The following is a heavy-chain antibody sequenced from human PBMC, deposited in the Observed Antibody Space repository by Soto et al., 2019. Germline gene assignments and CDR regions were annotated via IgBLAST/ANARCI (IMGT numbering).Heavy chain of an antibody. V-gene: IGHV4-39*07. J-gene: IGHJ4*02. CDR1: GGSISSSSFH. CDR2: INHSGST. Sequence: SETLSLTCTVSGGSISSSSFHWTWIRQPPGTGLEWIGQINHSGSTNYNPSLKSRVTISVDTSKNQFSLKLTSVTAADTAVYYCARDKITGLFDYWGQGTLVTVSS. CDR3: ARDKITGLFDY. D-gene: IGHD2-8*02.